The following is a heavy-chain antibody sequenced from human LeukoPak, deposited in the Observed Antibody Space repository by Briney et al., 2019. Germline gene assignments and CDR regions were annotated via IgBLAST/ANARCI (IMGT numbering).Heavy chain of an antibody. V-gene: IGHV3-21*01. CDR1: GFTFSSYS. D-gene: IGHD1-26*01. Sequence: GGSLRLSCAASGFTFSSYSMNWVRQAPGKGLEWVSSISSSSSYIYYADSVKGRFTISRDNAKNSLYLQMNSLRAEDTAVYYCARDPSTWELPPDGDYWGKGTLVTVSS. CDR2: ISSSSSYI. CDR3: ARDPSTWELPPDGDY. J-gene: IGHJ4*02.